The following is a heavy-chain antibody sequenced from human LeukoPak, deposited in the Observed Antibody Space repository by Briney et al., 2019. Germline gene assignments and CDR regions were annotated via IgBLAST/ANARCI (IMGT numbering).Heavy chain of an antibody. CDR3: ARESLTIFGVVIMDY. CDR2: IIPILGIA. CDR1: GGTFSSYA. V-gene: IGHV1-69*04. D-gene: IGHD3-3*01. J-gene: IGHJ4*02. Sequence: ASVKVSCKASGGTFSSYAISLVRQAPGQGLEWMGRIIPILGIANYAQKFQGRVTITADKSTSTAYMELSSLRSEDTAVYYCARESLTIFGVVIMDYWGQGTLVTVSS.